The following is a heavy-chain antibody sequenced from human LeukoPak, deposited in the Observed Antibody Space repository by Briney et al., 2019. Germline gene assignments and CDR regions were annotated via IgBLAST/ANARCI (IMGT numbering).Heavy chain of an antibody. D-gene: IGHD3-3*01. CDR2: IKSRTDGGTT. CDR1: GFTFSNAW. J-gene: IGHJ6*03. Sequence: GGSLRLSCAASGFTFSNAWMSWVRQAPGKGLEWVGRIKSRTDGGTTYYAAPVKGRFTISRDASKNTLYLRMNSLKTEDTAVYYCTTDRGYDFWSGYYMDVWGKGTTVTVSS. CDR3: TTDRGYDFWSGYYMDV. V-gene: IGHV3-15*01.